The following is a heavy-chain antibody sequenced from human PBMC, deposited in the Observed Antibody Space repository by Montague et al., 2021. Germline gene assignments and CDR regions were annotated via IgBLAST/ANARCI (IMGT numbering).Heavy chain of an antibody. CDR3: ARDHGLINAWAY. D-gene: IGHD2-8*01. J-gene: IGHJ4*02. CDR1: GDSVSGTTTA. V-gene: IGHV6-1*01. CDR2: SYYRSRWYF. Sequence: CAISGDSVSGTTTACRSIRQSPSLGLQWLVMSYYRSRWYFDYAPSVKSRITIQPDTATNQFSLQVNSVTPEDTAVYFCARDHGLINAWAYWGQGTLVTVSS.